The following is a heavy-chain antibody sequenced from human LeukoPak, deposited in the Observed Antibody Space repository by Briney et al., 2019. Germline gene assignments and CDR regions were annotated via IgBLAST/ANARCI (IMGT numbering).Heavy chain of an antibody. D-gene: IGHD5-24*01. CDR1: GLTFRSYA. CDR2: TSGSGDTT. CDR3: AKDRGYNYPFRYFDY. Sequence: GGSLRLSCAASGLTFRSYAMTWVRQAPGKGLEWVSTTSGSGDTTYFADSVKGRFTISRDNSKNRLYLQMNSLRDEDTAVYYCAKDRGYNYPFRYFDYWGQGTLITVSS. J-gene: IGHJ4*02. V-gene: IGHV3-23*01.